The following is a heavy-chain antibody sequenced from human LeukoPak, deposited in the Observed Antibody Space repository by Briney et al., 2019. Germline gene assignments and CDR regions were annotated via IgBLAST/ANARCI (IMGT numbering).Heavy chain of an antibody. Sequence: GGSLRLSCATSGFTFSRYNMNWVRQAPGKGLEWVSSITSSSIYKYYADSMKGRFTISRDNAKNTLYLQMNNLRAEDTAVYYCARDLSFGAPYNWFDPWGQGTLVTVSS. V-gene: IGHV3-21*01. CDR1: GFTFSRYN. J-gene: IGHJ5*02. D-gene: IGHD3-10*01. CDR2: ITSSSIYK. CDR3: ARDLSFGAPYNWFDP.